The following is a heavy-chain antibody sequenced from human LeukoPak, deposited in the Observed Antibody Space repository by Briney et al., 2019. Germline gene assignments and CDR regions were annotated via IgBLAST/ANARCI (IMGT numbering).Heavy chain of an antibody. D-gene: IGHD3-22*01. Sequence: ASVKVSCKASGYTFTSYGISWVRQAPGQGLEWMGWINPYNGNTNYAQNLQGRVTMTTDTSTSTAYMELRSLRSDDTAAYYCARNNNYYDSSGYSFVFDYWGQGTLVTVSS. CDR1: GYTFTSYG. J-gene: IGHJ4*02. CDR2: INPYNGNT. CDR3: ARNNNYYDSSGYSFVFDY. V-gene: IGHV1-18*01.